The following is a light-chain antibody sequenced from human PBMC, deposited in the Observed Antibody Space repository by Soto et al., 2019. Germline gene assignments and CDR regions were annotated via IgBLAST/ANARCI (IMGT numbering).Light chain of an antibody. CDR2: DAS. CDR1: QSVSSY. Sequence: EIVLTQSAAALSLAPGEGAARSCRASQSVSSYLAWYQQKPGQAPRLLIYDASNRATGIPARFSGSGSGTDFTLTISSLEPEDFAVYYCQQRSNWPTFGQGTKVDIK. J-gene: IGKJ1*01. V-gene: IGKV3-11*01. CDR3: QQRSNWPT.